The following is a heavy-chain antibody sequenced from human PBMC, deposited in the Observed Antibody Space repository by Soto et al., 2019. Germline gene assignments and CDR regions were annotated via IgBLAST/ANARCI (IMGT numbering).Heavy chain of an antibody. CDR1: GYTLTELS. CDR3: ATGFRPDIRRPVSDY. V-gene: IGHV1-24*01. D-gene: IGHD3-9*01. J-gene: IGHJ4*02. CDR2: FDPEDGET. Sequence: ASVKVSCKVSGYTLTELSMHWVRQAPGKGLEWMGGFDPEDGETIYAQKFQGRVTMTEDTFTDTAYMELSSLRSEDTAVYYCATGFRPDIRRPVSDYWGQGTLVTVSS.